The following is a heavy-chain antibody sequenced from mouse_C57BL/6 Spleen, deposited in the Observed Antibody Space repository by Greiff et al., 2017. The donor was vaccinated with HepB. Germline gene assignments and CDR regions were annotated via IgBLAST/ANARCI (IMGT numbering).Heavy chain of an antibody. CDR1: GFNIKDYY. D-gene: IGHD1-1*01. J-gene: IGHJ4*01. Sequence: VQLQQSGAELVKPGASVKLSCTASGFNIKDYYMHWVKQRTEQGLEWIGRIDPEDGETKYAPKFQGKATMTADTSSNTAYLQLSSLTSEDTAVYYWARIRYYGSSYGYAMDYWGQGTSVTVSS. V-gene: IGHV14-2*01. CDR2: IDPEDGET. CDR3: ARIRYYGSSYGYAMDY.